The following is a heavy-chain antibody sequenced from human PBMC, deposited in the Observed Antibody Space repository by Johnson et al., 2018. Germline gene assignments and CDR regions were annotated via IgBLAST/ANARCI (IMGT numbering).Heavy chain of an antibody. CDR3: ASARPYYYGSGSYYGGMDV. J-gene: IGHJ6*02. CDR2: SSSSSSYI. V-gene: IGHV3-21*01. D-gene: IGHD3-10*01. CDR1: GFTFSSYS. Sequence: VQLGQAGGGLVKPGGSLRLSCAASGFTFSSYSMNWVRQAPGKGLEWVSSSSSSSSYIYYADAVKGRFTISRDNAKNSLDLQMNSLRAEATAVYYGASARPYYYGSGSYYGGMDVWVQGPTVTVSS.